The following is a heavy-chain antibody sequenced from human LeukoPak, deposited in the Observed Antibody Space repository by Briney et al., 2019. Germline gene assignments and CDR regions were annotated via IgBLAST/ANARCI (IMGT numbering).Heavy chain of an antibody. CDR2: IYHSGST. D-gene: IGHD6-6*01. Sequence: SETLSLTCAVSGGSISSSNWWSWVRQPPGKGLEWIGEIYHSGSTNYNPSLKSRVTISVDKSKNQFSLKLSSVTAADTAVYYCARDFMGIAARPPFYYYGMDVWGQGTTVTVSS. J-gene: IGHJ6*02. CDR3: ARDFMGIAARPPFYYYGMDV. CDR1: GGSISSSNW. V-gene: IGHV4-4*02.